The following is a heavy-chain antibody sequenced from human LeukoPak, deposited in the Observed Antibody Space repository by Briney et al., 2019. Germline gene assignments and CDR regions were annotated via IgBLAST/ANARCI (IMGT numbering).Heavy chain of an antibody. CDR3: ARDQGDGYNCFDY. V-gene: IGHV3-33*08. CDR2: IWYDGSNK. D-gene: IGHD5-24*01. CDR1: GFTFSSYA. Sequence: QSGGSLRLSCAASGFTFSSYAMHWVRQAPGKGLEWVAVIWYDGSNKYYADSVKGRFTISRDNSKNMLYLQMNSLRAEDTAVYYCARDQGDGYNCFDYWGQGTLVTVSS. J-gene: IGHJ4*02.